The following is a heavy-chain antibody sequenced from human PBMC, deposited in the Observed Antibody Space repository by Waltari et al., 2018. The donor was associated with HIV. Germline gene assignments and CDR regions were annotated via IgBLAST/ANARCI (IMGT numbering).Heavy chain of an antibody. D-gene: IGHD4-17*01. J-gene: IGHJ4*02. CDR1: GASISSYY. V-gene: IGHV4-4*07. CDR3: ARERDYSDTRALDY. CDR2: IYTSENT. Sequence: QVQLPESGPGLVKPSGTLSLTCPVSGASISSYYWSWIRQPAGKGLEWVGRIYTSENTHYNPALKSRVTMSVDTSKNQFSRKLSSVTATDTAVYYCARERDYSDTRALDYWGQGTLVTVSS.